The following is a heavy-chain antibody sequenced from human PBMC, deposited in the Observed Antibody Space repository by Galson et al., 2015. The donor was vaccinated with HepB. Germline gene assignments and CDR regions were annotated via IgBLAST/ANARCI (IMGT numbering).Heavy chain of an antibody. CDR2: INPSGGST. J-gene: IGHJ4*02. CDR1: GYTFTSYY. D-gene: IGHD3-16*02. Sequence: SVKVSCKASGYTFTSYYMHWVRQAPGQGLEWMGIINPSGGSTSYAQKFQGRVTMTRDTSTSTVYMELSSLRSEDTAVYYCARVLRLGELSLYEFDYWGQGTLVTVSS. V-gene: IGHV1-46*01. CDR3: ARVLRLGELSLYEFDY.